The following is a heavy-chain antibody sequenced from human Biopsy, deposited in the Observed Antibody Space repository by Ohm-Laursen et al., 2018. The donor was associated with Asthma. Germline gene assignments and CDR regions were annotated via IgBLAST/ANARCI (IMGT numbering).Heavy chain of an antibody. J-gene: IGHJ6*02. V-gene: IGHV1-18*01. D-gene: IGHD3-10*01. CDR1: AYTFNSAG. Sequence: ASEKAAYKMSAYTFNSAGTRWARQAPGQGIEWMGWIRVYNGNTKVAQKLQDRVTMITDTSTSRAYMELRSLRSDDTAVYFCARAVDYSHYYGIDVWGQGTTVTVS. CDR3: ARAVDYSHYYGIDV. CDR2: IRVYNGNT.